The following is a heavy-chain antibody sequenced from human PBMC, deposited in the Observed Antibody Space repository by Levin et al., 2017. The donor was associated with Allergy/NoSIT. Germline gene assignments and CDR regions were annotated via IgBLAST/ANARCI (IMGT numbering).Heavy chain of an antibody. J-gene: IGHJ6*03. D-gene: IGHD2-2*01. Sequence: ASVKVSCKTSGGTLNTFGLSWVRQAPGQGLEWMGGIIPTLETANYAQKFQGRVTITADKSTNTGYMELSNLRSEDTAVYDWARGFCSSTTCSPHYFYYYMDVWGTGTMVTVSS. V-gene: IGHV1-69*10. CDR2: IIPTLETA. CDR3: ARGFCSSTTCSPHYFYYYMDV. CDR1: GGTLNTFG.